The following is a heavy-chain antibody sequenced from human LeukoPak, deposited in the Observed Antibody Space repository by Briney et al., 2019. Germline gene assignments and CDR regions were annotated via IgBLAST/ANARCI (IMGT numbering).Heavy chain of an antibody. CDR2: IYYSGST. CDR1: GGSISSSY. D-gene: IGHD1-14*01. Sequence: SETLSLTCTVSGGSISSSYWSWIREPPGKGLEWIGYIYYSGSTNYNPSLKSRVTISVDTSKKKFSLNLSSVTAADTAVYYCASAIAEDFYYYYMDVWGKGTTVTVSS. CDR3: ASAIAEDFYYYYMDV. J-gene: IGHJ6*03. V-gene: IGHV4-59*01.